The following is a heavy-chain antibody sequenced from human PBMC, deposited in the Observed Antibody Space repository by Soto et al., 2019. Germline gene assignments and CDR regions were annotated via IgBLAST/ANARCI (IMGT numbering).Heavy chain of an antibody. D-gene: IGHD5-12*01. J-gene: IGHJ5*02. CDR3: ARDVRGDGYKA. CDR1: GGTFSSYT. Sequence: QVQLVQSGAEVKKPGSSVKVSCKASGGTFSSYTISWVRQAPGQGLEWMGRIIPILGIANYAQKFQGRVTXTXXKSTSTAYMELSSLRSEDTAVYYCARDVRGDGYKAWGQGTLVTVSS. CDR2: IIPILGIA. V-gene: IGHV1-69*08.